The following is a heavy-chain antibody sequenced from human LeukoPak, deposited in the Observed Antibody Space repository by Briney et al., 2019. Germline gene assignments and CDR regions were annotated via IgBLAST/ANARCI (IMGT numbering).Heavy chain of an antibody. CDR2: LSCSGGST. D-gene: IGHD2-2*01. Sequence: GGSLTLFCAASGFTFSSYVMSCLRQAPGKALVWFAALSCSGGSTYYAHSVKGRFTMCRDSSKEAMYMQMNSLRVEGTAVYYCAKVGRVVPTIMQGGNWFDPWGQGTLVTVSS. CDR3: AKVGRVVPTIMQGGNWFDP. V-gene: IGHV3-23*01. CDR1: GFTFSSYV. J-gene: IGHJ5*02.